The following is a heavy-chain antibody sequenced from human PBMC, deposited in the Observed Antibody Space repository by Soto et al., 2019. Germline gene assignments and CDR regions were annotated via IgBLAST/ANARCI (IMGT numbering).Heavy chain of an antibody. CDR3: ARREIQGPIDY. V-gene: IGHV4-28*01. CDR2: IYYSGTT. J-gene: IGHJ4*02. D-gene: IGHD1-26*01. CDR1: GYSISSSNW. Sequence: QVQLQESGPGLVKPSDTLSLTCAVSGYSISSSNWWGWIRQPPGKGLEWIGDIYYSGTTYYNPSRKMRVTMSADTSKNQFSPQLPSVTAVDTAVYYCARREIQGPIDYWGQGTLVTVSS.